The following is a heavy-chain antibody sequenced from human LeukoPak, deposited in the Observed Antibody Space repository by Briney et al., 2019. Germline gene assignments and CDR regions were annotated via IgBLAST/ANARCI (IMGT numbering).Heavy chain of an antibody. V-gene: IGHV3-20*04. Sequence: GGSLRLSCAPSGFSFDDYGMSWVRQAPGKGLEWVSGINWNGGSTGYADSVKGRFTISRDNAKNSLSLQMNSLRVEDTALYYCARGGISIFGVVIYMDVWGKGTTVTVSS. CDR2: INWNGGST. J-gene: IGHJ6*03. CDR3: ARGGISIFGVVIYMDV. D-gene: IGHD3-3*01. CDR1: GFSFDDYG.